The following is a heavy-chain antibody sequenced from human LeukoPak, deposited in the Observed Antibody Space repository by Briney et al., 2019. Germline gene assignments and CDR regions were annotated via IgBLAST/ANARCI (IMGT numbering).Heavy chain of an antibody. Sequence: TLSLTCTVSGGSISSGSYYWSWIRQPAGKGLEWIGRIYTSESTNYNPSLKSRVTISVDTSRNQFSLKLSSVTAADTAVYYCARGLWFGDENPPYFDYWGQGILVTVSS. CDR1: GGSISSGSYY. J-gene: IGHJ4*02. V-gene: IGHV4-61*02. CDR3: ARGLWFGDENPPYFDY. CDR2: IYTSEST. D-gene: IGHD3-10*01.